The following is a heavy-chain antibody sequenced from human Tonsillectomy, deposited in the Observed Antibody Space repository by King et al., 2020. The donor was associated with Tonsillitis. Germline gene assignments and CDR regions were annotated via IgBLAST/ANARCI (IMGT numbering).Heavy chain of an antibody. CDR2: VYYSGST. V-gene: IGHV4-59*08. CDR3: ARNGGGYGELFDY. D-gene: IGHD3-10*01. J-gene: IGHJ4*02. CDR1: GGSISSYY. Sequence: QLQESGPGLVKPSETLSLTCTLSGGSISSYYWSWIRQPPGKGLEWIGYVYYSGSTKYNPSLKSRVSISVDTSKNQFSLKLSSVTAADTAVYYCARNGGGYGELFDYWGQGTLVTVSP.